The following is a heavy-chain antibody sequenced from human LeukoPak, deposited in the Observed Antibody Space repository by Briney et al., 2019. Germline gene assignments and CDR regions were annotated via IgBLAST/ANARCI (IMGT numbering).Heavy chain of an antibody. CDR2: IYYSGST. Sequence: KPSETLSLTCTVSGGSISSGDYYWRWIRQPPGKGLEWIGYIYYSGSTYYNPSLKSRVTISVDTSKNQYSLKLSSVTAADTAVYYCARDRSYQKGFWSGYFYYFDYWGQGTLVTVSS. V-gene: IGHV4-30-4*08. CDR1: GGSISSGDYY. D-gene: IGHD3-3*01. J-gene: IGHJ4*02. CDR3: ARDRSYQKGFWSGYFYYFDY.